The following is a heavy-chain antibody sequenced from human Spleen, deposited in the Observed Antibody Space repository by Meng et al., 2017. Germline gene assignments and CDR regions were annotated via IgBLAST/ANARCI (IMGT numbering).Heavy chain of an antibody. D-gene: IGHD3-10*01. CDR2: IWYDGSNK. CDR3: ARMALFYYGMDV. Sequence: GGSLRLSCAASGFTFSSYGMHWVRQAPGKGLEWVAVIWYDGSNKYYADSVKGRFTISRDNSKNTLYLQMNSLRAEDTAVYYCARMALFYYGMDVWGQGTTVTVSS. V-gene: IGHV3-33*01. CDR1: GFTFSSYG. J-gene: IGHJ6*02.